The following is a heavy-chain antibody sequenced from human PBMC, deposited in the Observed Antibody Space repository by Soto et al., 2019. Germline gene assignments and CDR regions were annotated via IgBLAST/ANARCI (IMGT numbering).Heavy chain of an antibody. V-gene: IGHV3-23*01. Sequence: GGSLRLSCAASGFTFSSYAMSWVRQAPGKGLEWVSAVSGSGGSTYYADSVKGRFTISRDNSKNTLYLQMNSLRAEDTAVYYCAKDLEAHSYGWSFDYWGQGTLVTVSS. CDR3: AKDLEAHSYGWSFDY. CDR1: GFTFSSYA. D-gene: IGHD5-18*01. CDR2: VSGSGGST. J-gene: IGHJ4*02.